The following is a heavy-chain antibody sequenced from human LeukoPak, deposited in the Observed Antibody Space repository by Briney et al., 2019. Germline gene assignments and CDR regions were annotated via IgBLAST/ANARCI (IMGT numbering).Heavy chain of an antibody. CDR2: IYTSGST. V-gene: IGHV4-4*09. Sequence: SETLSLTCTVSGGSISSYYWSWIRQPPGKGLEWIGYIYTSGSTNYNPSLKSRVTISVDTSKNQFSLKLSSVTAADTAVYYCASVQSDYYYYYMDVWGKGTTVTVSS. CDR1: GGSISSYY. CDR3: ASVQSDYYYYYMDV. J-gene: IGHJ6*03.